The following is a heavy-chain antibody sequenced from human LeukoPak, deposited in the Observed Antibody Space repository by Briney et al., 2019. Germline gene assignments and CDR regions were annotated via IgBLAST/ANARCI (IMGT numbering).Heavy chain of an antibody. Sequence: PSETLSLTCAVYGGSFSGYYWSWIRQPPGKGLEWIGEINHSGSTNYNPSLKSRVTISVDTSKNQFSLKVSSVTAADTPVYYCASLGYCSGGSCYPMDYWGQGTLVTVSS. CDR3: ASLGYCSGGSCYPMDY. CDR1: GGSFSGYY. D-gene: IGHD2-15*01. J-gene: IGHJ4*02. CDR2: INHSGST. V-gene: IGHV4-34*01.